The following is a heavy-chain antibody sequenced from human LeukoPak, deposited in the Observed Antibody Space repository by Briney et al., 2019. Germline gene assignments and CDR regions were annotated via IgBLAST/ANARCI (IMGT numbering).Heavy chain of an antibody. CDR2: MNPNSGDT. CDR1: GYNFSNYV. J-gene: IGHJ6*03. Sequence: ASVKVSCTASGYNFSNYVIHWVRQATGQGLEWMGWMNPNSGDTDYAKNFQGRVSMTSNASISTTYMELSSLKSEDTAVYYCAREGVTLVRGLISHYSYYYMDVWGTGTTVTISS. CDR3: AREGVTLVRGLISHYSYYYMDV. D-gene: IGHD3-10*01. V-gene: IGHV1-8*01.